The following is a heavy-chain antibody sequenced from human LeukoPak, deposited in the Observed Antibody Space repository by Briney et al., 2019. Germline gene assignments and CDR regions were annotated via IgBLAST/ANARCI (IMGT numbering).Heavy chain of an antibody. J-gene: IGHJ4*02. V-gene: IGHV3-21*01. CDR2: ISSSSSYI. Sequence: GGSLRLSCAASGFTFSSYSMNWVRQAPGKGLEWVSSISSSSSYIYYADSVKGRFTISRDNAKNSLYLQMNSLRAEDTAVYYCARDPTTYXXXXXXSXLCDYWGQGTLVTV. CDR1: GFTFSSYS. CDR3: ARDPTTYXXXXXXSXLCDY. D-gene: IGHD1-26*01.